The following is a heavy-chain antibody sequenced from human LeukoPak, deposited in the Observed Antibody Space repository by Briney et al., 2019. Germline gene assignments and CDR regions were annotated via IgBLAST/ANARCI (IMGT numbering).Heavy chain of an antibody. J-gene: IGHJ4*02. D-gene: IGHD4-23*01. Sequence: GGSLRLSCAASGFSLSNYGMTWVRQAPGKGLEWVSAISGGATSTYYADAVKGRFTISRDNSKNTLYLEMNSLRADDTAVYYCAKDSPVATYWGQGTLVTVSS. CDR2: ISGGATST. CDR3: AKDSPVATY. V-gene: IGHV3-23*01. CDR1: GFSLSNYG.